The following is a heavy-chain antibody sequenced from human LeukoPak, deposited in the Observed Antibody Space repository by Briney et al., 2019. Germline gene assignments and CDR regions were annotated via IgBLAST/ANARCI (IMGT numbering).Heavy chain of an antibody. J-gene: IGHJ5*02. Sequence: PSETLSLTCTVSGGSISSYYWSWIRQPPGKGLGWIGYIYYSGSTNYNPSLKSRVTISVDTSKNQFSLKLSSVTAADTAVYYCARHLEAGSSSWFDPWGQGTLVTVSS. CDR1: GGSISSYY. D-gene: IGHD3-10*01. CDR2: IYYSGST. CDR3: ARHLEAGSSSWFDP. V-gene: IGHV4-59*08.